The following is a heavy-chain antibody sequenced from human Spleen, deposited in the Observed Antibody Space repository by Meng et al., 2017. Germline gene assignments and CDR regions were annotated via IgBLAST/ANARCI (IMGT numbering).Heavy chain of an antibody. CDR1: GFTFTGYY. J-gene: IGHJ4*02. D-gene: IGHD6-25*01. Sequence: ASVKVSCKASGFTFTGYYMDWLRQAPGQGLECMGRINPQSGVTKYGQKFQGRVTMTLDTSISTAYMELSGLRSDDTAMYYCARDEAISAAGKLFGDYWGQGTLVTVSS. CDR2: INPQSGVT. CDR3: ARDEAISAAGKLFGDY. V-gene: IGHV1-2*06.